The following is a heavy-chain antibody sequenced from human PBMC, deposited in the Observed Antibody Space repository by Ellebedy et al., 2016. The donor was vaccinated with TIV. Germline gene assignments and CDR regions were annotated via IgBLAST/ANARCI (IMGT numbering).Heavy chain of an antibody. CDR2: IGSGSRTI. CDR1: GFAFSSYS. V-gene: IGHV3-48*04. D-gene: IGHD3-10*01. J-gene: IGHJ4*02. CDR3: AREGIMIRGVFVDY. Sequence: GGSLRLSXAASGFAFSSYSMNWVRQVPGKGLEWVSYIGSGSRTIFYSDSLKGRFTISRDNTKNSLYLQMNNLRAEDTAVYYCAREGIMIRGVFVDYWGQGTLVTVSS.